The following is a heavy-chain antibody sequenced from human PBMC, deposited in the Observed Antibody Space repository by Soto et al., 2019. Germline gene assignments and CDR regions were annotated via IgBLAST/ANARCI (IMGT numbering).Heavy chain of an antibody. D-gene: IGHD3-9*01. CDR2: IHAGNGGT. V-gene: IGHV1-3*01. CDR3: VTSDWAW. Sequence: ASVKVSCKASGYTFTNYGIHWVRQAPGQGLEWLGWIHAGNGGTRYSPKFQGRATITRDTSASTAYMELRTLTSRDTAVFYCVTSDWAWWGQGTLVTVSS. CDR1: GYTFTNYG. J-gene: IGHJ4*02.